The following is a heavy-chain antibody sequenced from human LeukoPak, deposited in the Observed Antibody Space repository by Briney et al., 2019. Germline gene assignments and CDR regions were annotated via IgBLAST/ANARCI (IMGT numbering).Heavy chain of an antibody. CDR1: GYTFTSYG. Sequence: SVKVSCKASGYTFTSYGISWVRQAPGQGLEWMGGIIPIFGTANYAQKFQGRVTITTDESTSTAYMELSSLRSEDTAVYYCAISYCGGDCYSSPGAFDIWGQGTMVTVSS. J-gene: IGHJ3*02. CDR3: AISYCGGDCYSSPGAFDI. D-gene: IGHD2-21*02. CDR2: IIPIFGTA. V-gene: IGHV1-69*05.